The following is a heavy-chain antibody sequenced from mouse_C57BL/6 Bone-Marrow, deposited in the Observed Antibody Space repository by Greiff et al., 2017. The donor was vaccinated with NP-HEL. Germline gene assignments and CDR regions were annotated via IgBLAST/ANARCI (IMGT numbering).Heavy chain of an antibody. CDR2: ISSGSSTI. J-gene: IGHJ3*01. V-gene: IGHV5-17*01. CDR3: ANYDLAWFAY. D-gene: IGHD2-4*01. Sequence: EVKLVESGGGLVKPGGSLKLSCAASGFTFSDYGMHWVRQAPEKGLEWVAYISSGSSTIYYADTVKGRFTISRDNAKNTLFLQMTSLRSEDTAMYYCANYDLAWFAYWGQGTLVTVSA. CDR1: GFTFSDYG.